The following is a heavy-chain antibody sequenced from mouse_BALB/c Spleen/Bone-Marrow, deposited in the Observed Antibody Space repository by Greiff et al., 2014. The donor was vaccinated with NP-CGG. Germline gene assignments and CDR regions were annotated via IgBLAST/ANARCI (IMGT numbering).Heavy chain of an antibody. V-gene: IGHV5-4*02. CDR1: GFTFSDYY. CDR3: ARDSLYYYGSSYGYFDV. J-gene: IGHJ1*01. D-gene: IGHD1-1*01. CDR2: ISNGGSYT. Sequence: EVQLQQSGGGLMKPGGSLKLSCAASGFTFSDYYMYWVRQTPEKRLEWVATISNGGSYTYYPDSVKGRFTISRDNAKNNLYLQMSSLKSEDTAMYYRARDSLYYYGSSYGYFDVWGAGTTVTVSS.